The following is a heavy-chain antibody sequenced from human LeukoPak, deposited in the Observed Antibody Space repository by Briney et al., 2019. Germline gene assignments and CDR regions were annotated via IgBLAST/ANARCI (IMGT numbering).Heavy chain of an antibody. Sequence: PGRSLRLSCAASGFTFSSYAMHWVRQAPGKGLEWVAVISYDGSDKYYADSVKGRFTISRDNSKNTLYLQMNSLRAEDTAVYYCARGGHYYDSSGYYSLPFDYWGQGTLVTVSS. V-gene: IGHV3-30*04. CDR2: ISYDGSDK. CDR3: ARGGHYYDSSGYYSLPFDY. J-gene: IGHJ4*02. CDR1: GFTFSSYA. D-gene: IGHD3-22*01.